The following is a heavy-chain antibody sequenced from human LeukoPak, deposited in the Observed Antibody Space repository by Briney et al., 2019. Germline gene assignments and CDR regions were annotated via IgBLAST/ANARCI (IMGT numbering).Heavy chain of an antibody. CDR1: GGSISSTNW. V-gene: IGHV4-4*02. J-gene: IGHJ4*02. D-gene: IGHD3-16*01. CDR3: ARDPSYDDWGEVVGTM. CDR2: IHLSGST. Sequence: SGTLSLTCAVSGGSISSTNWWSWVRQSPGKGLEWVGEIHLSGSTNYNPSLKSRVTISGDKSKDQLSLKLSSVTAADTAVYYCARDPSYDDWGEVVGTMWGQGTLVTVSS.